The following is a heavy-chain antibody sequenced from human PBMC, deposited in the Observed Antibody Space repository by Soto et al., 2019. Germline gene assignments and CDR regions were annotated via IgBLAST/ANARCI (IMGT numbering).Heavy chain of an antibody. CDR2: VSSTTNYI. J-gene: IGHJ4*02. Sequence: GGSLRLSCAASGFTFTRYSMNWVRQAPGKGLEWVSSVSSTTNYIYYGDSMKGRFTISRDNAKNSLYLEMNSLRAEDTAVYYCARESEDLTSNFDYWGQGTLVTVSS. CDR3: ARESEDLTSNFDY. CDR1: GFTFTRYS. V-gene: IGHV3-21*06.